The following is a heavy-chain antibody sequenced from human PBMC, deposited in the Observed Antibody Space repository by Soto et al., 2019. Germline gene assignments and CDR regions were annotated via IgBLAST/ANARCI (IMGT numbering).Heavy chain of an antibody. V-gene: IGHV1-46*01. D-gene: IGHD3-3*01. Sequence: GASVKVSCKTSGYTFTNYFVHWVRQAPGQGLEWMGAINPGNRITNYALKFQGRVTMTSDTSTNTVYLELSSLRSEDTAVYSCAKVPNYYDFWAGSYYYHGMDVWGQGTTVTVSS. CDR1: GYTFTNYF. CDR3: AKVPNYYDFWAGSYYYHGMDV. CDR2: INPGNRIT. J-gene: IGHJ6*02.